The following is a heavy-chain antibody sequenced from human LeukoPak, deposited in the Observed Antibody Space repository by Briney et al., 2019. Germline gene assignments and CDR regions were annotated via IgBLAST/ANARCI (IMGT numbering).Heavy chain of an antibody. CDR1: GGTFSSYA. D-gene: IGHD3-3*01. V-gene: IGHV1-69*05. Sequence: SVKVSCKASGGTFSSYAISWVRQAPGQGLEWMGGIIPIFGTADYAQKFQGRVTITTDESTSTAYMELSSLRSEDTAVYYCARGVLRFLEWSSPSRTSWFDPWGQGTLVTVSS. CDR2: IIPIFGTA. J-gene: IGHJ5*02. CDR3: ARGVLRFLEWSSPSRTSWFDP.